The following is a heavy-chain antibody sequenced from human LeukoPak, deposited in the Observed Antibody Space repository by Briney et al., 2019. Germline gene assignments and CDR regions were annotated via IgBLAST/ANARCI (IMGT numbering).Heavy chain of an antibody. CDR3: ASPSSHRIEAGGDY. Sequence: PGGSLRLSCAACGFIFNKYWMHWVRQAPGKGLVWVSRIDSDGSSRNYADSVKGRFTISRDNAKNTLYLQMNSLRAEDTAVYYCASPSSHRIEAGGDYWAREILVTVSS. CDR2: IDSDGSSR. D-gene: IGHD6-13*01. CDR1: GFIFNKYW. J-gene: IGHJ4*02. V-gene: IGHV3-74*01.